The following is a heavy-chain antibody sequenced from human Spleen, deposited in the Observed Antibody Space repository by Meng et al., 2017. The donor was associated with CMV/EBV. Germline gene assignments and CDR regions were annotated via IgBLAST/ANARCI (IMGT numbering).Heavy chain of an antibody. D-gene: IGHD1-26*01. J-gene: IGHJ4*02. CDR1: GFTFNSYS. CDR3: AKDNYRGSHETRIFDY. Sequence: GESLKISCAASGFTFNSYSMNWVRQAPGKGLEWVSAVSGSGGSTYYTDSVKGRFTISRDNSKNTLYLQMNSLKAEETAVYYCAKDNYRGSHETRIFDYWGQGTLVTVSS. CDR2: VSGSGGST. V-gene: IGHV3-23*01.